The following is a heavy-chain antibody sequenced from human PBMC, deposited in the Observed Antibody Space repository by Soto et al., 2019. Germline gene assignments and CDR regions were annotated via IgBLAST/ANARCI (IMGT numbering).Heavy chain of an antibody. CDR2: ISWNSGSI. D-gene: IGHD3-10*01. V-gene: IGHV3-9*01. CDR3: AKVGESMVRGVIITDFDY. Sequence: PGGSLRLSCAASGFTFDDYAMHWVRQAPGKGLEWVSGISWNSGSIGYADSVKGRFTISRDNAKNSLYLQMNSLRAEDTALYYCAKVGESMVRGVIITDFDYWGQGALVTVSS. CDR1: GFTFDDYA. J-gene: IGHJ4*02.